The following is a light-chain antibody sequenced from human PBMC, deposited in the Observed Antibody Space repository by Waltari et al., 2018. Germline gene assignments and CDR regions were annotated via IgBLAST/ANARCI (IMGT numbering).Light chain of an antibody. CDR3: CSFAGSYTYV. CDR2: DVS. Sequence: QAALTQPRSVSGSPGQSVTISCTGTSRDVGGYKYVSWFQQHPGKVPKLLIYDVSERPSDVPDRFSGSKSANTASLTISGLQTEDEADYYCCSFAGSYTYVFGTGTRVTVL. J-gene: IGLJ1*01. V-gene: IGLV2-11*01. CDR1: SRDVGGYKY.